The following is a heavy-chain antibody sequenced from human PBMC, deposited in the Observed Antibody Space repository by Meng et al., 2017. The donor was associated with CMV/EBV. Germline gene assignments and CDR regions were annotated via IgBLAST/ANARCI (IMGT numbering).Heavy chain of an antibody. CDR2: IYSGGST. Sequence: GESLKISCAASRFTVSSYYMSWVRQAPGKGLEWVSVIYSGGSTYYADSVKGRFTISRDNAKNSLYLQMNSLRAEDTAVYYCARAPPWDEFDYWGQGTLVTVSS. V-gene: IGHV3-66*01. CDR1: RFTVSSYY. CDR3: ARAPPWDEFDY. J-gene: IGHJ4*02. D-gene: IGHD1-26*01.